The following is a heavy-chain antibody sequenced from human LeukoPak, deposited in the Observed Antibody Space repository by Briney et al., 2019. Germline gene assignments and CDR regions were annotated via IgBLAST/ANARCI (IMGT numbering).Heavy chain of an antibody. CDR1: GFTFSSYS. CDR3: ATYSGTYSAFDI. Sequence: GSLRLSCAASGFTFSSYSMNWVRQPPGKGLEWLGNIFYNGGPYFNPSLKSRVAISVDTSKNHFSLRLNSVTAADTAVYYCATYSGTYSAFDIWGLGTLVTVSS. J-gene: IGHJ3*02. CDR2: IFYNGGP. D-gene: IGHD1-26*01. V-gene: IGHV4-59*12.